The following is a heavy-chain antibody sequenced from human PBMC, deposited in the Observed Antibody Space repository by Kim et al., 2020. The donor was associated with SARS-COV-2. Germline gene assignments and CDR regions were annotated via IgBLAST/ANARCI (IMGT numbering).Heavy chain of an antibody. V-gene: IGHV4-39*01. D-gene: IGHD5-18*01. CDR1: GGSISSSSYY. J-gene: IGHJ6*03. CDR2: IYYSGST. CDR3: ARLGDTAMVTFPDYYYYMDV. Sequence: SETLSLTCTVSGGSISSSSYYWGWIRQPPGKGLEWIGSIYYSGSTYYNPSLKSRVTISVDTSKNQFSLKLSSVTAADTAVYYCARLGDTAMVTFPDYYYYMDVWGKGTTVTVSS.